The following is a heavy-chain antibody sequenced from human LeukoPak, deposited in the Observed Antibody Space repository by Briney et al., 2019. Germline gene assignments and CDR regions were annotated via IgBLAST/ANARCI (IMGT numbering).Heavy chain of an antibody. CDR2: ISSSGNT. V-gene: IGHV4-4*07. Sequence: SETLSLTCSGSEVSISTYYWSWIRQRAGKGLEWIGPISSSGNTNYNPSLKSRVTMSVDTSKNHFSLKLTSVTAADTAVYYCAREVYYYSSGRYYNFDYWGQGTLVTVSS. J-gene: IGHJ4*02. CDR1: EVSISTYY. CDR3: AREVYYYSSGRYYNFDY. D-gene: IGHD3-10*01.